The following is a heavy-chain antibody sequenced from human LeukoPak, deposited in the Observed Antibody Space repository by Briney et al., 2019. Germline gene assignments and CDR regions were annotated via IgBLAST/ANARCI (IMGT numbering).Heavy chain of an antibody. D-gene: IGHD6-19*01. CDR3: ATVALADFDY. CDR1: GYTLTELS. CDR2: SDPEDGET. Sequence: ASVKVSCKVSGYTLTELSMHWVRQAPGKGLEWMGGSDPEDGETIYGQRFQGRVTMTEDTSTDTAYMELSSLRSEDTAVYYCATVALADFDYWGQGTLVTVSS. V-gene: IGHV1-24*01. J-gene: IGHJ4*02.